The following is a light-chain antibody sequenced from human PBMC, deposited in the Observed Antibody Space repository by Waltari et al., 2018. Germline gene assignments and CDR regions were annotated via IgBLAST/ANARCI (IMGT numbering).Light chain of an antibody. CDR1: QDIGYY. V-gene: IGKV3-20*01. CDR3: QHHVRLPAT. J-gene: IGKJ1*01. Sequence: IVLTQSPGTLSLSPGGRATLSCRASQDIGYYLAWYQQKPDQAPRLLIYATSTRAAGIPDKFSGSGAAADFSLTITRLEPEDFAVYYCQHHVRLPATFGQGTKV. CDR2: ATS.